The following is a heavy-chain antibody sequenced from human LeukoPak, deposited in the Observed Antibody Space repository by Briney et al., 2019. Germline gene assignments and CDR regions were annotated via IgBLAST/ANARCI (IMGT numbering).Heavy chain of an antibody. CDR2: MNPNSGNT. J-gene: IGHJ4*02. CDR1: GYTFTSYD. D-gene: IGHD3-22*01. Sequence: ASVKVSCKASGYTFTSYDVNWVRQATGQGLEWMGWMNPNSGNTGYAQKFQGRVTMTRNTSISTAYMELSSLRSEDTAVYYCARALYYYDSSGYKIDYWGQGTLVTVSS. CDR3: ARALYYYDSSGYKIDY. V-gene: IGHV1-8*01.